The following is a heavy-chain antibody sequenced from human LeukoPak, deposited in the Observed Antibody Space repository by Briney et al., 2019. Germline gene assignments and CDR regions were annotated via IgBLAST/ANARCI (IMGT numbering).Heavy chain of an antibody. D-gene: IGHD6-19*01. Sequence: VASVKVSCKASGGTFSSYAISWVRQAPGQGLEWMGRIIPIFSTANYAQKFQGRVTITTDESTSTAYMELSSPRSEDTAVYYCARTSRYSSGWYPDYWGQGTLVTVSS. V-gene: IGHV1-69*05. J-gene: IGHJ4*02. CDR2: IIPIFSTA. CDR1: GGTFSSYA. CDR3: ARTSRYSSGWYPDY.